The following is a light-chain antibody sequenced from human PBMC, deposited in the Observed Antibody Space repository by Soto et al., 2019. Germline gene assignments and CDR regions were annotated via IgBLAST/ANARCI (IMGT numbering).Light chain of an antibody. Sequence: DIQMTQSPSTLSASVGDRVTITCRARHSISSWLAWYQQKPGKAPKLLIYDASSLESGVPSRFSGSGSETEFTLTISSLQPDDSATYYCQQYESYMTFGQGTKVDIK. J-gene: IGKJ1*01. V-gene: IGKV1-5*01. CDR1: HSISSW. CDR3: QQYESYMT. CDR2: DAS.